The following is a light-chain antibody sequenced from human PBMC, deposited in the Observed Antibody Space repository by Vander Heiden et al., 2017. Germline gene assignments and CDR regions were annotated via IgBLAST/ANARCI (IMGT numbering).Light chain of an antibody. CDR3: QQYGSSPRT. CDR2: GAS. J-gene: IGKJ1*01. Sequence: IVLTQSPGTLSLSPGDRATLSCRASQSVSSGYLAWYQQKPGQAPRLLIYGASSRATGIPDRFSGSGSGTDFTLTVSRLEPEDFAVYYCQQYGSSPRTFGQGTKVEI. V-gene: IGKV3-20*01. CDR1: QSVSSGY.